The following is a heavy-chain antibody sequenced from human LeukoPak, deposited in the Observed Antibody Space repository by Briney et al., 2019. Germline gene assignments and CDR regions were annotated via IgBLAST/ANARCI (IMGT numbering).Heavy chain of an antibody. CDR1: GFTFSTYW. CDR3: ARAPYYYYDSGSGARVTGNPDY. D-gene: IGHD3-10*01. CDR2: INSDGNST. J-gene: IGHJ4*02. Sequence: GGSLSLSCAASGFTFSTYWMRWVRPAPGKGLVWVSLINSDGNSTRYADSVKGRFTISRDNAQNSLYLQMNSLRAEDTALYYCARAPYYYYDSGSGARVTGNPDYWGQGTLVTVSS. V-gene: IGHV3-74*01.